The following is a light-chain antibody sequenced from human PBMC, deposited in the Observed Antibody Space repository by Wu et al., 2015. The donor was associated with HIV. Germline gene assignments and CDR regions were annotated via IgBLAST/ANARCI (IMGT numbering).Light chain of an antibody. CDR3: QRGIT. J-gene: IGKJ5*01. CDR1: QDIRTY. V-gene: IGKV1-9*01. Sequence: DIQLTQSPSFLSASVGDRVTISCRASQDIRTYLAWYQQKSGKAPNLLIYAASTLQDGVPSRFSGGGSGTEFTLTINSLQPEDFATYYCQRGITFGQGTRLEIK. CDR2: AAS.